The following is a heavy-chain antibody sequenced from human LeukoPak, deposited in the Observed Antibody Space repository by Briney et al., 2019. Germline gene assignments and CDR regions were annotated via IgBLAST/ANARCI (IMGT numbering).Heavy chain of an antibody. CDR3: AKEYYDFWSGYPHDY. Sequence: GGSLRLSCAASGFTFSTYKMSWVRQAPGKGLEWVSSISSSSSYINYADSVKGRFTISRDNAKNTMYLQMNSLRAEDTAVYYCAKEYYDFWSGYPHDYWGQGTLVTVSS. CDR2: ISSSSSYI. V-gene: IGHV3-21*04. D-gene: IGHD3-3*01. CDR1: GFTFSTYK. J-gene: IGHJ4*02.